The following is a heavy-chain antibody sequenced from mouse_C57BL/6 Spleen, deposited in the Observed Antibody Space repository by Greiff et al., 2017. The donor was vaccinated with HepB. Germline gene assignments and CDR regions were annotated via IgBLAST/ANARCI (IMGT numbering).Heavy chain of an antibody. Sequence: VQLQQPGAELVRPGTSVKLSCKASGYTFTSYWMHWVKQRPGQGLEWIGVIDPSDSYTNYNQKFKGKATLTVDTSSSTAYMQLSSLTSEDSAVYYCARGGAQARGDYWGQGTTLTVSS. D-gene: IGHD3-2*02. J-gene: IGHJ2*01. CDR3: ARGGAQARGDY. CDR1: GYTFTSYW. V-gene: IGHV1-59*01. CDR2: IDPSDSYT.